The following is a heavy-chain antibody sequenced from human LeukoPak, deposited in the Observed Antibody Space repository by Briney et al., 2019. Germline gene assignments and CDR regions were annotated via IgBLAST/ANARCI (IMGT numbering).Heavy chain of an antibody. D-gene: IGHD1-14*01. J-gene: IGHJ5*02. CDR2: MNPNSGNT. CDR3: ARATGEPNWFDP. V-gene: IGHV1-8*01. CDR1: GYTFTSNY. Sequence: ASVKVSCKASGYTFTSNYMHWVRQATGQGLEWMGWMNPNSGNTGYAQKFQGRVTMTRNTSISTAYMELSSLRSEDTAVYYCARATGEPNWFDPWGQGTLVTVSS.